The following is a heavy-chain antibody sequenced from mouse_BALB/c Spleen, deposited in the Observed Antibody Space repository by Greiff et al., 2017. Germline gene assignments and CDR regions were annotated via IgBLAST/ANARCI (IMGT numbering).Heavy chain of an antibody. D-gene: IGHD2-12*01. CDR1: GFTFTDYY. J-gene: IGHJ2*01. Sequence: DVHLVESGGGLVQPGGSLRLSCATSGFTFTDYYMSWVRQPPGKALEWLGFIRNKANGYTTEYSASVKGRFTISRDNSQSILYLQMNTLRAEDSATYYCARDSPLYDWGQGTTLTVSS. CDR2: IRNKANGYTT. V-gene: IGHV7-3*02. CDR3: ARDSPLYD.